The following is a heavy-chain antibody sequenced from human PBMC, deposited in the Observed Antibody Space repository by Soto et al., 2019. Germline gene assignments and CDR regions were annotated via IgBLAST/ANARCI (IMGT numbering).Heavy chain of an antibody. Sequence: GASLKISCKGSGYSFTSYWISWVRQMPGKGLEWMGRIDPSDSYTNYSPSFQGHVTISADKSISTAYLQWSSLKASDTAMYYCARGEYSSSIYYYYGMDVWGQGTTVTVS. D-gene: IGHD6-6*01. CDR3: ARGEYSSSIYYYYGMDV. V-gene: IGHV5-10-1*01. CDR2: IDPSDSYT. J-gene: IGHJ6*02. CDR1: GYSFTSYW.